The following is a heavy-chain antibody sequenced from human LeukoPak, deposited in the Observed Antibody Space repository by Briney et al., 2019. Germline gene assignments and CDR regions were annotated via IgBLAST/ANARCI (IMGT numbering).Heavy chain of an antibody. V-gene: IGHV3-11*06. CDR1: GFTFSDYY. D-gene: IGHD3/OR15-3a*01. J-gene: IGHJ4*02. Sequence: GGSLRLSCAASGFTFSDYYMSWIRQAPGKGLEWVSYISSSSSYTNYADSVKGRFTISRDNSKNTLYLQMNSLRAEDTAVYYCARVPRDSFFDYWGQGTLVTVSS. CDR3: ARVPRDSFFDY. CDR2: ISSSSSYT.